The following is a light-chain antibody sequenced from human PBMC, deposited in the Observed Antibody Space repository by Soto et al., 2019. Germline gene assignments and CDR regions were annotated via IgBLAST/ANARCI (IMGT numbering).Light chain of an antibody. CDR1: QNIFNY. Sequence: DVQLTQSPSTLPASVGDRVAITCQATQNIFNYLNWFQQRPGKTPQLLISDASHLEPGVPSRFSGQRSGTDFTLIISDLQPEDFATYLCQQYEDLPLTFGGGTRVEV. CDR2: DAS. CDR3: QQYEDLPLT. J-gene: IGKJ4*01. V-gene: IGKV1-33*01.